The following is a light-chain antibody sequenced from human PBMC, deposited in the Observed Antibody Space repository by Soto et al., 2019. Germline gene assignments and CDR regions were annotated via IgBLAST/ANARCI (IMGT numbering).Light chain of an antibody. Sequence: SYELTQPPPVSVSPGQTASITCSGDKLGDKYACWYQQKPGQSPVLVIYQDSKRPSGIPERFSGSNSGNTATLTISGTQAMDEADYYCQAWDSSNYVFGTGTKVTVL. CDR3: QAWDSSNYV. J-gene: IGLJ1*01. CDR1: KLGDKY. CDR2: QDS. V-gene: IGLV3-1*01.